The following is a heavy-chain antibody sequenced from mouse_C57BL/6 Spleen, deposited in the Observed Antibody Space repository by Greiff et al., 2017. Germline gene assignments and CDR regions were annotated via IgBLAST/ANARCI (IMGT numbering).Heavy chain of an antibody. CDR1: GYTFTDYE. CDR3: TRPSTGTRFAY. J-gene: IGHJ3*01. Sequence: QVQLQQSGAELVRPGASVTLSCKASGYTFTDYEMHWVKQTPVHGLEWIGAIDPETGGTAYNQKFKGKAILTADKSSSTAYMELRSLTSEDSAVYYCTRPSTGTRFAYWGQGTLVTVSA. CDR2: IDPETGGT. D-gene: IGHD4-1*02. V-gene: IGHV1-15*01.